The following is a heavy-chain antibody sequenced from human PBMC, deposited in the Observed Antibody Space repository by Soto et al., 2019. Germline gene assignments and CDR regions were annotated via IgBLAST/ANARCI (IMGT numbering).Heavy chain of an antibody. V-gene: IGHV3-7*01. Sequence: GGSLILSCAASGFTFSSYLMSWVRQAPGKGLEWVANIKQDGSEKYYVDSVKGRFTISRDNAKNSLYLQMNSLRAEDTAVYYCARDLVLMVYAPGGYYGMDVWGQGTTVTVSS. CDR1: GFTFSSYL. D-gene: IGHD2-8*01. CDR2: IKQDGSEK. J-gene: IGHJ6*02. CDR3: ARDLVLMVYAPGGYYGMDV.